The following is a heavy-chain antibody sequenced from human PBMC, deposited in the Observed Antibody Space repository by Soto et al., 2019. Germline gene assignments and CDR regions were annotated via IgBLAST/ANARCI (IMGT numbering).Heavy chain of an antibody. CDR2: IRTQAKDYAT. J-gene: IGHJ3*02. V-gene: IGHV3-73*01. CDR3: AALHYDNANYPYGYAFDI. Sequence: EVQLVESGGGLVRPGGSLKLSCEASGFTFSYSAMHWVRLPSGKGLEWVGHIRTQAKDYATDYIESVRGRFTISRDDSKNNVYLEMNSLETDDTAVYFCAALHYDNANYPYGYAFDIWGQGTTVTVSS. D-gene: IGHD3-16*01. CDR1: GFTFSYSA.